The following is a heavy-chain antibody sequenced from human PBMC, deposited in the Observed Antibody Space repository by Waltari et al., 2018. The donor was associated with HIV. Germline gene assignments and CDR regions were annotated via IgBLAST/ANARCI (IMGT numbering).Heavy chain of an antibody. V-gene: IGHV1-2*02. D-gene: IGHD1-7*01. Sequence: QVQLVQSGAEVKKPGASVKVSCKASGYSFTGYYMHWVRQAPGQGLEYRAGMNPNTCGTNYPQKFQGRGTMTTETSTKTAYRELRSLRSDDTAVYYCARWGSSGVGYNWNYEGQYYGMDVWGQGTTVTVSS. J-gene: IGHJ6*02. CDR1: GYSFTGYY. CDR2: MNPNTCGT. CDR3: ARWGSSGVGYNWNYEGQYYGMDV.